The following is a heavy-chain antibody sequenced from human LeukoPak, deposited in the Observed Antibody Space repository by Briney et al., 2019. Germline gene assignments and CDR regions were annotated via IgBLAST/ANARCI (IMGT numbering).Heavy chain of an antibody. V-gene: IGHV1-69*04. CDR1: GGTFSSYA. D-gene: IGHD3-10*01. CDR2: IIPILGIA. Sequence: SVKVSCKSSGGTFSSYAISGVRQAPGQGLEWMGRIIPILGIANYAQKFQGRVTITADKSTSTAYMELSSLRSEDTAVYYCARDSSPLEYYYGSGSYPPLDYWGQGTLVTVSS. J-gene: IGHJ4*02. CDR3: ARDSSPLEYYYGSGSYPPLDY.